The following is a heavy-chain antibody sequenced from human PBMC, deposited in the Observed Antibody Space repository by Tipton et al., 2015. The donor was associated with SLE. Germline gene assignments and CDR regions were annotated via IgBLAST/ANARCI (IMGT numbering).Heavy chain of an antibody. Sequence: GLVKPSETLSLTCTVSNGSITSLYDYWGWVRQPPGKGLEWLGSVFYGGRYYYNASLRSRVTISADTSKNQFSLKLTSVTVADTAVYYCTRGGRGDGANPFDPWGQGTLVTVSS. CDR1: NGSITSLYDY. V-gene: IGHV4-39*07. J-gene: IGHJ5*02. CDR2: VFYGGRY. D-gene: IGHD4/OR15-4a*01. CDR3: TRGGRGDGANPFDP.